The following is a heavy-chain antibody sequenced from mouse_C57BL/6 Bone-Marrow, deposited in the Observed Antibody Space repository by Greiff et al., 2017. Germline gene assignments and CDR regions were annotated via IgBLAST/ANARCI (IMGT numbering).Heavy chain of an antibody. V-gene: IGHV5-4*01. Sequence: DVKLVESGGGLVKPGGSLKLSCAASGFTFSSYAMSWVRQTPEKRLEWVATISDGGSYTYYPANVKGRFTISRDNAKNNLYLQMSHLKSEDTAMYYCAREPLGWYCDVWGTGTTVTVSS. CDR3: AREPLGWYCDV. CDR1: GFTFSSYA. J-gene: IGHJ1*03. CDR2: ISDGGSYT.